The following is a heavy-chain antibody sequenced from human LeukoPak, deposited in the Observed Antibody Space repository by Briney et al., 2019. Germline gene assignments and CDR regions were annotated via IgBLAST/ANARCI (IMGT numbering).Heavy chain of an antibody. CDR1: GGSISSYY. D-gene: IGHD3-9*01. Sequence: SETLSLTCTVSGGSISSYYWGWIRQPPGKGLEWIGSIYSTGSTYYNPSLKSRVTISVDASKNLFSLKLSSVTAADTAVYYCASPAALRYFDWSFDYWGQGTLVTVSS. V-gene: IGHV4-39*07. CDR3: ASPAALRYFDWSFDY. J-gene: IGHJ4*02. CDR2: IYSTGST.